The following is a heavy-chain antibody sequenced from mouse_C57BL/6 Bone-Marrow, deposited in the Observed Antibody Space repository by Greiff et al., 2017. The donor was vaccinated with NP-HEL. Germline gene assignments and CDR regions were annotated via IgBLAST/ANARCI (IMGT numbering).Heavy chain of an antibody. Sequence: VQLQQSGPELVKPGASVKISCKASGYTFTDYYMNWVKQSHGKSLEWIGDINPNNGGTSYNQKFKGKATLTVDKSSSTAYMELRSLTSEDSAGYYCATYDYYAMDYWGQGTSVTVSS. CDR2: INPNNGGT. CDR3: ATYDYYAMDY. V-gene: IGHV1-26*01. J-gene: IGHJ4*01. CDR1: GYTFTDYY.